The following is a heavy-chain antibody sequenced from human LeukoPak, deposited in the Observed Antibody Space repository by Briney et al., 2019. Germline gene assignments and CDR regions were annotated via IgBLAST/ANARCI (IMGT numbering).Heavy chain of an antibody. CDR2: ISGSGNT. D-gene: IGHD3-16*01. V-gene: IGHV3-23*01. J-gene: IGHJ5*02. CDR1: GFTFSSHG. CDR3: ARDLGPNWFDP. Sequence: PGGSLRLSCAASGFTFSSHGMSWVRQAPGKGLEWVSAISGSGNTYYADSVKGRFTISRDNSKNTLYLQMNSLRAEDTAVYYCARDLGPNWFDPWGQGTLVTVSS.